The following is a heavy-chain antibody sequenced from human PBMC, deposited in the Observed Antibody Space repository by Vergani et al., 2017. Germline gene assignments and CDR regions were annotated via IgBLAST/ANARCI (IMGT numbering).Heavy chain of an antibody. CDR1: GYIFTQSV. CDR3: ATTTAWRVCDS. Sequence: QVQLVQSGSELKKPGASEKLSCKASGYIFTQSVMNWARQAPGQGPGWMGWINTATGKSTYSQDFTGRFVFSLDISVNTAYLQISSLKPEDTAIYFCATTTAWRVCDSGGQGTLVTVPT. D-gene: IGHD2-21*01. V-gene: IGHV7-4-1*02. CDR2: INTATGKS. J-gene: IGHJ4*02.